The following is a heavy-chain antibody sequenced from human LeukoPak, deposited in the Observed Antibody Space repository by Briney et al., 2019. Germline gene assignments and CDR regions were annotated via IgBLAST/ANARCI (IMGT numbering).Heavy chain of an antibody. CDR3: ARGLYSSTTYYFDY. V-gene: IGHV3-7*03. D-gene: IGHD6-13*01. CDR2: IKKDGSEK. Sequence: GGSLRLSCAASGFTSSSYWMSWVRQAPGKGLEWVANIKKDGSEKYYVDSVKGRFTISRDNAKNSLYLQMNSLRGEDAAVYYCARGLYSSTTYYFDYWGQGTLVTVSS. CDR1: GFTSSSYW. J-gene: IGHJ4*02.